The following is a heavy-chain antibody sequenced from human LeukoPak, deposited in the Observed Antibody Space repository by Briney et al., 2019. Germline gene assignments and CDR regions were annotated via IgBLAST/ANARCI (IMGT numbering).Heavy chain of an antibody. CDR1: GGSITSHY. D-gene: IGHD2-2*01. CDR2: IYYSGST. CDR3: ARVPGYCSSTSCYPYYMDV. J-gene: IGHJ6*03. V-gene: IGHV4-59*11. Sequence: SETLSLTCTVSGGSITSHYWSWIRQPPGKGLEWIGYIYYSGSTNYNPSLKSRVTISVGTSKNQFSLKLTSVTAADTAVYYCARVPGYCSSTSCYPYYMDVWGKGTTVTVSS.